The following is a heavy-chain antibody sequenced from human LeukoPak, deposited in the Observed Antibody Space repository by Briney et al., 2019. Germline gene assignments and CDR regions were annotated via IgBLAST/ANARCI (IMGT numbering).Heavy chain of an antibody. Sequence: PGGSLRLSCAASGFTLSSYWMSWVRQAPGKGREGVANIKQDGSEKYYVDSVKGRFTISRDNAKNSLYLQMNSLRAEDTAVYYCASDPLYDSSGYYYAHWGQGTLVTVSS. D-gene: IGHD3-22*01. CDR2: IKQDGSEK. V-gene: IGHV3-7*01. CDR1: GFTLSSYW. J-gene: IGHJ4*02. CDR3: ASDPLYDSSGYYYAH.